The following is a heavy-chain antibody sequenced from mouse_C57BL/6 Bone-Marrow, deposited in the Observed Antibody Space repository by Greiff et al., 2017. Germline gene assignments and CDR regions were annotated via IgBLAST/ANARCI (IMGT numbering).Heavy chain of an antibody. CDR2: INYDGSST. Sequence: EVKLVESEGGFVQPGSSMKLSCTASGFTFSDYYMAWVRQVPEKGLEWVANINYDGSSTYYLDSLKSRFIISRDNAKNILYLQMSSLKSEDTATYYCARVYYDYVFFDYWGQGTTLTVSS. CDR1: GFTFSDYY. D-gene: IGHD2-4*01. CDR3: ARVYYDYVFFDY. V-gene: IGHV5-16*01. J-gene: IGHJ2*01.